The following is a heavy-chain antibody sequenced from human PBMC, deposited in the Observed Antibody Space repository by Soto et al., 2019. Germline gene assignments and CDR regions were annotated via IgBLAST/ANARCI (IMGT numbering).Heavy chain of an antibody. CDR1: GFTFSSYA. CDR2: ISYDGSNK. D-gene: IGHD3-22*01. J-gene: IGHJ4*02. V-gene: IGHV3-30-3*01. CDR3: ARIGQYYYDSSGLIFDY. Sequence: VQLVESGGGVVQPGRSLRLSCAASGFTFSSYAMHWVRQAPGKGLEWVAVISYDGSNKYYADSVKGRFTISRDNSKNTLYLQMNSLRAEDTAVYYCARIGQYYYDSSGLIFDYWGQGTLVTVSS.